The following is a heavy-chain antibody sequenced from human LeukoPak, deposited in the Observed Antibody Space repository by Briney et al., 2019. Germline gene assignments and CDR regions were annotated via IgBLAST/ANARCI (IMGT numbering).Heavy chain of an antibody. J-gene: IGHJ4*02. V-gene: IGHV3-23*01. CDR1: GFTFSSYA. Sequence: GGSLRLSCAASGFTFSSYAMSWVRQAPGKGLGWVSAISGSGGSTYYADSVKGRFTISRDNSKNTLYLQMNSLRAEDTAVYYCARRGRLELRYFDWLLRTFDYWGQGTLVTVSS. CDR2: ISGSGGST. D-gene: IGHD3-9*01. CDR3: ARRGRLELRYFDWLLRTFDY.